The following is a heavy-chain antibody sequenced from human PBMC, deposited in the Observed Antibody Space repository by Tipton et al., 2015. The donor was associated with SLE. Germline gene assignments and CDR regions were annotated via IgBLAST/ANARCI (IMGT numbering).Heavy chain of an antibody. J-gene: IGHJ6*03. CDR3: ARAESAHWDYYFMDV. V-gene: IGHV3-23*01. CDR1: GFTFSTYA. D-gene: IGHD6-6*01. Sequence: SLRLSCAPSGFTFSTYAMTWVRQAPGMVLEWVAFITNSGGSTYYAASVKGRFTISRDNSKNTLYLQMNSLRVGDTAVYYCARAESAHWDYYFMDVWGTGTTVTVSS. CDR2: ITNSGGST.